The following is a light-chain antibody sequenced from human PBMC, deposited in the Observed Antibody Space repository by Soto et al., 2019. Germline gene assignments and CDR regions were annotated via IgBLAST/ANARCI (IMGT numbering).Light chain of an antibody. V-gene: IGLV1-44*01. CDR2: SNN. Sequence: QSVLTQPPSASGAPGQRVTISCSGSSSNIGSNTVNWYQQLPATAPKLLIYSNNQRPSGVPDRFSGSKSGTSASLAISGLQSEDEADYYCAAWDGSLSGYVVFGGGTKLTVL. CDR1: SSNIGSNT. J-gene: IGLJ2*01. CDR3: AAWDGSLSGYVV.